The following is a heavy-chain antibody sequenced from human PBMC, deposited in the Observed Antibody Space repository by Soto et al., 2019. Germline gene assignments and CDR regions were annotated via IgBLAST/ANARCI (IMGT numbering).Heavy chain of an antibody. Sequence: SGPTLVNPTQTLTRTCTFSGFSLSTSGVGVGWIRQPPGKALEWLALIYWNDDKRYSPSLKSRLTITKDTSKNQVVLTMTNMDPVDTATYYCAHRHVVVPAADYYYGMDVWGQGTTVTVSS. CDR1: GFSLSTSGVG. CDR3: AHRHVVVPAADYYYGMDV. J-gene: IGHJ6*02. D-gene: IGHD2-2*01. CDR2: IYWNDDK. V-gene: IGHV2-5*01.